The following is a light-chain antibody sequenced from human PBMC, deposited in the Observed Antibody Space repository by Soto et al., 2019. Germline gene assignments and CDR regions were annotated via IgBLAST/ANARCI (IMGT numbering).Light chain of an antibody. CDR2: GAS. Sequence: EIVMTQSPATLSVSPGERATLSCRASQSVSSNLAWYQQKPGQAPRLLIYGASTRATGIPARFSGSGSGTEFTLTISSLQSYYFAVSYCQLYNNSPRTFGQG. CDR3: QLYNNSPRT. CDR1: QSVSSN. V-gene: IGKV3-15*01. J-gene: IGKJ1*01.